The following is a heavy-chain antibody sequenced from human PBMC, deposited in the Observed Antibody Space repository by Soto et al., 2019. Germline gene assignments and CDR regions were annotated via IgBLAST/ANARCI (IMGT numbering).Heavy chain of an antibody. V-gene: IGHV3-23*01. D-gene: IGHD3-9*01. Sequence: PGGSLRLSCAASGFTFSSYAMSWVRQAPGKGLERVSAISGSGGSTYYADSVKGRFTISRDNSKNTLYLQMNSLRAEDTAVYYCARDDSYYNILTAFYFVYWGQGTLVTVS. CDR3: ARDDSYYNILTAFYFVY. CDR2: ISGSGGST. CDR1: GFTFSSYA. J-gene: IGHJ4*02.